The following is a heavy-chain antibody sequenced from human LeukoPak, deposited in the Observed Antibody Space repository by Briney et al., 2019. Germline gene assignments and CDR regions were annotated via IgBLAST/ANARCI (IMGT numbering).Heavy chain of an antibody. CDR1: GGSISSGDYY. J-gene: IGHJ4*02. V-gene: IGHV4-30-4*01. CDR2: VYYSGST. D-gene: IGHD3-22*01. Sequence: PSETLSLTCTVSGGSISSGDYYWSWIRQPPGKGLEWIGYVYYSGSTYYNPSLKSRVTISVDTSKNQLSLKLSSVTAADTAVYYCARLSGYSSGHYYSDYWGQGTLVTVSS. CDR3: ARLSGYSSGHYYSDY.